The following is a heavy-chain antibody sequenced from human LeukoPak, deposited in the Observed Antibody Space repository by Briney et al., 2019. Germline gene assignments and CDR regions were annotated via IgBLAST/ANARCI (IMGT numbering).Heavy chain of an antibody. CDR2: IRSSGTYA. J-gene: IGHJ4*02. CDR3: ARDLYDSGSYGFDY. V-gene: IGHV3-11*06. CDR1: GFKFGDYV. Sequence: PGGSLRLSCTGSGFKFGDYVMSWFRQAPGKGLEWVSYIRSSGTYANYADSVKGRFTISRDNAKKLLYLQMNSLRPEDTAVYYCARDLYDSGSYGFDYWGQGTLVTVSS. D-gene: IGHD3-10*01.